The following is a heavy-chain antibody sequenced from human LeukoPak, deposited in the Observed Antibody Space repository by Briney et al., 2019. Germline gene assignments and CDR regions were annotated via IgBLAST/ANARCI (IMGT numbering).Heavy chain of an antibody. J-gene: IGHJ3*02. Sequence: SETLSLTCTVSGGSISPYYWSFIRQPAGKGLEWIGRISTSGSSKYNPSLESRVTMSVDTSKNQFSLKVTSVTAADTAMYYCARYSSGNDAFDIWGQGTMVTVSS. V-gene: IGHV4-4*07. CDR2: ISTSGSS. CDR3: ARYSSGNDAFDI. D-gene: IGHD6-19*01. CDR1: GGSISPYY.